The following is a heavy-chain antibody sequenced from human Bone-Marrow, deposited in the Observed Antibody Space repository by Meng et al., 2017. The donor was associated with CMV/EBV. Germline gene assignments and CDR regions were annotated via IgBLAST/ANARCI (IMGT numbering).Heavy chain of an antibody. CDR1: GGSFSGQY. D-gene: IGHD1-7*01. CDR3: ARGWNYDPGWFDP. J-gene: IGHJ5*02. V-gene: IGHV4-34*01. CDR2: ISHSRST. Sequence: SETLSLTCTVYGGSFSGQYCSWIRQPPGKGLEWIGEISHSRSTNHNPSLKSRVTISVETSKNQLSLRLSSVTAADTAVYYCARGWNYDPGWFDPWGQGTLVTVSS.